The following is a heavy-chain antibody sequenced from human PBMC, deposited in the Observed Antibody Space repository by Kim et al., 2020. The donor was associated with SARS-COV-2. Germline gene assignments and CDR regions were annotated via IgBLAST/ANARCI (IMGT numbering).Heavy chain of an antibody. Sequence: GRTTTYAGAVKGRFTITRDNAKNTVYLQLNSLRVDDTAVYYCVRGMPSYWGQGALVTVSS. J-gene: IGHJ4*02. CDR3: VRGMPSY. D-gene: IGHD2-2*01. V-gene: IGHV3-74*01. CDR2: GRTT.